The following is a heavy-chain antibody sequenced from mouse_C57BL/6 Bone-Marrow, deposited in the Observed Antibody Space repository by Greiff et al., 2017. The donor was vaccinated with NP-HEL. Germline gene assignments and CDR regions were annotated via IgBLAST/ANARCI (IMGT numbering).Heavy chain of an antibody. Sequence: VQLQQPGAELVKPGASVKMSCKASGYTFTSYWITWVKQRPGQGLEWIGDIYPGSGSTNYNEKFKSKATLTVDTSSSTAYMQLSSLTSEDSAVYYCARGGDYDDYFDYWGQGTTLTVSS. V-gene: IGHV1-55*01. D-gene: IGHD2-4*01. J-gene: IGHJ2*01. CDR3: ARGGDYDDYFDY. CDR2: IYPGSGST. CDR1: GYTFTSYW.